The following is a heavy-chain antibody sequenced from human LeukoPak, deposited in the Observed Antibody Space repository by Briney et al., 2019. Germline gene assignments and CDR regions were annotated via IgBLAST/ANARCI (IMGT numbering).Heavy chain of an antibody. V-gene: IGHV4-30-2*01. CDR1: GGSISSGGYS. D-gene: IGHD1-1*01. CDR2: IYYSGST. Sequence: SETLSLTCAVSGGSISSGGYSWGWIRQPPGKGLEWIGYIYYSGSTYYNPSLKSRVTISVDRSKNQFSLKLSSVTAADTAVYYCARGVQYVVSQHGNWFDPWGQGTLVTVSS. CDR3: ARGVQYVVSQHGNWFDP. J-gene: IGHJ5*02.